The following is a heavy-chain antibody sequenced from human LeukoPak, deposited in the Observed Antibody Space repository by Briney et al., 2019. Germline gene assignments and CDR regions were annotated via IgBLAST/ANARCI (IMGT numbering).Heavy chain of an antibody. Sequence: ASVKVSCKASGYTFTDYYMHWVRQAPGQGLEWMGRINPNSGGSNYAQEFQGRVTMTRDTSTSTVYMELSSLRSDDTAVYYCARTAARRFDYWGQGTLVTVSS. D-gene: IGHD6-6*01. V-gene: IGHV1-2*06. CDR2: INPNSGGS. CDR3: ARTAARRFDY. J-gene: IGHJ4*02. CDR1: GYTFTDYY.